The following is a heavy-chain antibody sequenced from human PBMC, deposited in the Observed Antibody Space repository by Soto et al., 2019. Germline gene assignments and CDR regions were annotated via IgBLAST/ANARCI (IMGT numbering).Heavy chain of an antibody. V-gene: IGHV3-48*02. Sequence: GGSLRLSCAASGFTFSSHSINWVRQAPGKGLEWVSYISGSGATKYYADSVKGRFTISRDNARNSLYLQMSSLSDEDTAVYYCARAIRGFSYVVDYWGQGTLVTVPS. J-gene: IGHJ4*02. CDR3: ARAIRGFSYVVDY. CDR1: GFTFSSHS. CDR2: ISGSGATK. D-gene: IGHD5-18*01.